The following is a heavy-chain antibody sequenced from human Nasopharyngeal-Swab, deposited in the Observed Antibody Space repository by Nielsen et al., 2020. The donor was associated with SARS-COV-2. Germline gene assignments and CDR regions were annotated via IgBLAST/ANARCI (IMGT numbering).Heavy chain of an antibody. D-gene: IGHD3-10*01. CDR2: ISGSDHTT. V-gene: IGHV3-23*01. Sequence: GGSLRLSCAASGFTFRSYAISWVRQAPGKGLEWVSVISGSDHTTYYADSVKSRFTISRDNAKNSLYLQMNSLRAEDTAVYYCASGKGYYYGSGTFDYWGQGTLVTVSS. CDR3: ASGKGYYYGSGTFDY. J-gene: IGHJ4*02. CDR1: GFTFRSYA.